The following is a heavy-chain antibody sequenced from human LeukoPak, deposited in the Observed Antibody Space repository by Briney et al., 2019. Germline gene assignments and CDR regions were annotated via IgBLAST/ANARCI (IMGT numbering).Heavy chain of an antibody. V-gene: IGHV3-23*01. D-gene: IGHD3-3*01. CDR3: AKAEWGEALKFDY. CDR1: GFTFSSYS. Sequence: GGSLRLSCAASGFTFSSYSMNWVRQAPGKGLEWVSVISGSGGNTYYADSVKGRFTISRDNSKNTLYLQMNSLRAEDTAVYYCAKAEWGEALKFDYWGQGTLVTVSS. J-gene: IGHJ4*02. CDR2: ISGSGGNT.